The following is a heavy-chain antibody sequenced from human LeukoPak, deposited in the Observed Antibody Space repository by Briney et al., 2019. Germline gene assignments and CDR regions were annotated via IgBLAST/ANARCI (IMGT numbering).Heavy chain of an antibody. D-gene: IGHD3-3*01. J-gene: IGHJ4*02. V-gene: IGHV3-7*04. CDR3: ARGSRPVYDFWSAWTIDY. Sequence: GGSLRLSCAASEFTFYDYWMIWVRQAPGKGLEWVASINQRGSETKYVASVKGRFTISRDNAKNSLYLEMNSLRADDTAVYYCARGSRPVYDFWSAWTIDYWGQGSLVTVSS. CDR2: INQRGSET. CDR1: EFTFYDYW.